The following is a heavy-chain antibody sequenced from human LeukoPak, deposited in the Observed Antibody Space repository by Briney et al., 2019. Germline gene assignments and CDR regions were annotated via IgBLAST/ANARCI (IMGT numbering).Heavy chain of an antibody. CDR3: ASAIGTAVGAKFDY. CDR1: GFTFSSYE. D-gene: IGHD1-26*01. CDR2: ISSSGSTI. Sequence: GGSLRLSCAASGFTFSSYEMNWVRQAPGKGLEWVSYISSSGSTIYYADSVKGRFTISRDNAKNSLYLQMNSLRAEDTAVYYCASAIGTAVGAKFDYWGQGTLVTVSS. J-gene: IGHJ4*02. V-gene: IGHV3-48*03.